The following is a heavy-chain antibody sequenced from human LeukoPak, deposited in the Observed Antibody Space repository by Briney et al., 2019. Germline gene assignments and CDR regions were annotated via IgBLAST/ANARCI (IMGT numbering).Heavy chain of an antibody. CDR3: ARHFVGYYMDV. J-gene: IGHJ6*03. Sequence: GSLRLSCAASGFTFSSYAMHWVRQPPGKGLEWIGYIYYSGSTNYNPSLKSRVTISVDTSKNQFSLKLSSVTAADTAVYYCARHFVGYYMDVWGKGTTVTISS. CDR1: GFTFSSYA. D-gene: IGHD2-21*01. V-gene: IGHV4-59*08. CDR2: IYYSGST.